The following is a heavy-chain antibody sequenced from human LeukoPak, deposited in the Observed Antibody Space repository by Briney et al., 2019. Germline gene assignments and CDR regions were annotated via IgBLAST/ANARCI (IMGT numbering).Heavy chain of an antibody. CDR1: GASISTNTYY. V-gene: IGHV4-39*07. CDR2: IFYNGNT. CDR3: ARLNKPGWFDP. Sequence: SETLSLTCTVSGASISTNTYYWAWIRQPPGKGLEWIATIFYNGNTYYNPSLKSRVTISIDTSNNQFSLKLISVTAADMAVYYCARLNKPGWFDPWGQGTLVTVSS. D-gene: IGHD1-14*01. J-gene: IGHJ5*02.